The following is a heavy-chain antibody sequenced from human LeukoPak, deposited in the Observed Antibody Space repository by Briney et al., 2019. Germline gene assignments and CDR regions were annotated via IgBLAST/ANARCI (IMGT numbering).Heavy chain of an antibody. CDR3: ARGITISGSGTFDY. Sequence: VASVKVSCKASGYPFTTYYIHWGRQAPGQGVEWVGIIDAGIDTSSYAQKFQCRVAMTSDTSIGTAYMELRGLTSDAAAVYYCARGITISGSGTFDYWGQGSLLTVSS. V-gene: IGHV1-46*01. CDR2: IDAGIDTS. D-gene: IGHD3-9*01. J-gene: IGHJ4*02. CDR1: GYPFTTYY.